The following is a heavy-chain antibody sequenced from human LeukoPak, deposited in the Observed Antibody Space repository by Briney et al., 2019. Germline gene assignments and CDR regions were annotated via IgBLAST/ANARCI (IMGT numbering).Heavy chain of an antibody. Sequence: GGSLRLSCAASGFTFSSCAMSWVRQAPGKGLEWVSYINSGGSAIYYADSVKGRFTISRDNAKNSLYLQMNSLRADDTAVYYCARGGSYVHYWGQGTLVTVSS. V-gene: IGHV3-48*03. D-gene: IGHD1-26*01. CDR2: INSGGSAI. CDR1: GFTFSSCA. CDR3: ARGGSYVHY. J-gene: IGHJ4*02.